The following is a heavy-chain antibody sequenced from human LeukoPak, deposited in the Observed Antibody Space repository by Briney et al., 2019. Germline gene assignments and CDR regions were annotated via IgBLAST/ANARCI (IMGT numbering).Heavy chain of an antibody. D-gene: IGHD6-13*01. CDR3: ARRKRGIAAAGPGFDY. Sequence: TGESLKISCKGSGYSFTSYWIGWVRQMPGKGLEWMGIIYPGDSDTRYSPSFQGQATISADKSISTAYLQWSSLKASDTAMYYCARRKRGIAAAGPGFDYWGQGTLVTVSS. J-gene: IGHJ4*02. V-gene: IGHV5-51*01. CDR2: IYPGDSDT. CDR1: GYSFTSYW.